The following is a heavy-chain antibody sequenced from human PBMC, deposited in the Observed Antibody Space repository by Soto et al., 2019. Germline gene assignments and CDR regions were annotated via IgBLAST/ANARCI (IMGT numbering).Heavy chain of an antibody. CDR1: DYTFTNYG. V-gene: IGHV1-18*01. Sequence: QVQLVQSGAEVKKPGASVKVSCKASDYTFTNYGISWVRQAPGQGLEWMGWISAYNGTTNYAQKLQGRVTMTTDTSASTAYMELRSLRSDDAAVYYCARSSIGPPPDAFDIWGQGTMVTVS. J-gene: IGHJ3*02. CDR3: ARSSIGPPPDAFDI. D-gene: IGHD3-3*02. CDR2: ISAYNGTT.